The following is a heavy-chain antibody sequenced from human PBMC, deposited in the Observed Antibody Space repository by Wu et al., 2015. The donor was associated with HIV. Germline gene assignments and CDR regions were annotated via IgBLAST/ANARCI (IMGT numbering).Heavy chain of an antibody. J-gene: IGHJ4*02. CDR2: ILPIFDTP. V-gene: IGHV1-69*12. CDR3: AKDGPSGTSNFDF. Sequence: QVQLVQSGPEVKKPGSSVKVSCRASGGPFRTYAFNWVRQAPGQGLEWMGGILPIFDTPNYAQKFQGRVTITADESTSTAYMEVKSLRSEDTAVFYCAKDGPSGTSNFDFWGQGTLVTVSS. D-gene: IGHD1-7*01. CDR1: GGPFRTYA.